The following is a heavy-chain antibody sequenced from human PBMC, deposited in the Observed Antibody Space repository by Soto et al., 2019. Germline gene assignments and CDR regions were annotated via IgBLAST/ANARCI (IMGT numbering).Heavy chain of an antibody. Sequence: SETLSLTCAVSSGSISSSNWWSWVRQPPGKGLEWIGEIYHSGSTNYNPSLKSRVTISVDKSKNQFSLKLSSVTAADTAVYYCARVNPRITIFGVVPNYYMDVWGKGTTVTVSS. V-gene: IGHV4-4*02. CDR2: IYHSGST. CDR1: SGSISSSNW. J-gene: IGHJ6*03. D-gene: IGHD3-3*01. CDR3: ARVNPRITIFGVVPNYYMDV.